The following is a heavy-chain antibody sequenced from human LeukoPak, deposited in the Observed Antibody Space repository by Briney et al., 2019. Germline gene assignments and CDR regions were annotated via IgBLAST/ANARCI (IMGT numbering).Heavy chain of an antibody. CDR1: GFTFSAYG. Sequence: GGSLRLSCAASGFTFSAYGMTWVRQAPGKGLEWVSYINSSSSTIYYADSVKGRFTISRDNAKNSLYLQMNSLRAEDTAVYYCARDPWSGTTHFDYWGPGTLVTVSS. D-gene: IGHD3-3*01. V-gene: IGHV3-48*01. J-gene: IGHJ4*02. CDR3: ARDPWSGTTHFDY. CDR2: INSSSSTI.